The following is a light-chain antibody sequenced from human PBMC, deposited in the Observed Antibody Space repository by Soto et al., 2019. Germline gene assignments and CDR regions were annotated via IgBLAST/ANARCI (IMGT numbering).Light chain of an antibody. Sequence: QSVLTQPASVSGSPGQSITISCTGTSSDVGGYNYVSWYQQHPGKAPKLMIYEVSNRPSGVSNRFSGSKSGNTASPTISGLQAEDEADYYCSSYKSSSPGGFGTGTKVTVL. J-gene: IGLJ1*01. CDR2: EVS. CDR3: SSYKSSSPGG. CDR1: SSDVGGYNY. V-gene: IGLV2-14*01.